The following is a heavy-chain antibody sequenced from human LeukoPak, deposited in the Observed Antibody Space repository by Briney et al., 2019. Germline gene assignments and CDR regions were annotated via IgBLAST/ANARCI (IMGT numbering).Heavy chain of an antibody. CDR3: TRVFAGDEYSSSGY. Sequence: PGGSLRLSCAASGFTFSRYYMHWVRQAPGKGLVWVSRINSDGSGTTYADSVKGGFTVSRDNAKNTLYLQINSLRVEDTAMYYCTRVFAGDEYSSSGYWGQGTLVTVSS. CDR1: GFTFSRYY. J-gene: IGHJ4*02. V-gene: IGHV3-74*01. D-gene: IGHD6-13*01. CDR2: INSDGSGT.